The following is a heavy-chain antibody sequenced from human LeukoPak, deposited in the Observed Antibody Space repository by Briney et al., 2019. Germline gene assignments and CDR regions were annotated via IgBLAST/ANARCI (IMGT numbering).Heavy chain of an antibody. CDR3: AKDRVLIRATNTWFDP. Sequence: SETLSLTCTVSGDSISGYYWRWIRQPPGTGLEWIGRIYSSGYTIYNPSFKSRVTMSLETSKNQFSLKVTSVTAADTAVYYCAKDRVLIRATNTWFDPWGQGTLVTVSS. CDR2: IYSSGYT. D-gene: IGHD2-15*01. V-gene: IGHV4-4*07. J-gene: IGHJ5*02. CDR1: GDSISGYY.